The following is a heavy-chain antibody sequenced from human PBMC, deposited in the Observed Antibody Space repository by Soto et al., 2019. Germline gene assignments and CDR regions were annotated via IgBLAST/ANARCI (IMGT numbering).Heavy chain of an antibody. J-gene: IGHJ4*02. Sequence: PSETLSLTCTVSGGSISSYYWSWIRQPPGKGLEWIGYIYHSGSTYYNPSLKSRVTISVDRSKNQFSLKLSSVTAADTAVYYCARVPERWGQGTLVTVSS. V-gene: IGHV4-59*12. CDR3: ARVPER. D-gene: IGHD2-2*01. CDR1: GGSISSYY. CDR2: IYHSGST.